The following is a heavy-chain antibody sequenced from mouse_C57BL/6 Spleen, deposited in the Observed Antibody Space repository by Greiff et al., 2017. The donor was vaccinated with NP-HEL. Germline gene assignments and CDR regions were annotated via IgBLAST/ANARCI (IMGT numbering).Heavy chain of an antibody. CDR1: GFTFSSYG. D-gene: IGHD2-1*01. Sequence: EVKLQESVGDLVKPGGSLKLSCAASGFTFSSYGMSWVRQTPDKRLEWVATISSGGSYTYYPDSVKGRFTISRDNAKNTLYLQMSSLKSEDTAMYYCARHDGNYVDYYAMDYWGQGTSVTVSS. V-gene: IGHV5-6*01. J-gene: IGHJ4*01. CDR2: ISSGGSYT. CDR3: ARHDGNYVDYYAMDY.